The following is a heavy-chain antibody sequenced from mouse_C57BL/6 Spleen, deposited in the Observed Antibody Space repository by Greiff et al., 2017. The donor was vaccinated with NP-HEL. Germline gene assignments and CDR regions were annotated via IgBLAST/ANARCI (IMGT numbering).Heavy chain of an antibody. J-gene: IGHJ2*01. CDR3: ARGGYDGHYFDY. V-gene: IGHV1-26*01. CDR1: GYTFTDYY. D-gene: IGHD2-3*01. CDR2: INPNNGGT. Sequence: VQLQQSGPELVKPGASVKISCKASGYTFTDYYMNWVKQSHGKSLEWIGDINPNNGGTSYNQKFKGKATLTVDKSSSTAYMELRSLTSEDSAVYYCARGGYDGHYFDYWGQGTTLTVSS.